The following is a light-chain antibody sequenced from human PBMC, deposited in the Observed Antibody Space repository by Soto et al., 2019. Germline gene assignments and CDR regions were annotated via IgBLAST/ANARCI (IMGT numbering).Light chain of an antibody. CDR1: RGHSNYT. V-gene: IGLV4-69*01. Sequence: QPVLTQSPSASASLGAPVKLTCTLSRGHSNYTIAGHQQQPEKGPRYLMQLNSDGSHSKGDGIPDRFSGSSSWAERYVTISSLQSEDEADCYWQTLAEGMHVVFGGGTEVTVL. J-gene: IGLJ2*01. CDR2: LNSDGSH. CDR3: QTLAEGMHVV.